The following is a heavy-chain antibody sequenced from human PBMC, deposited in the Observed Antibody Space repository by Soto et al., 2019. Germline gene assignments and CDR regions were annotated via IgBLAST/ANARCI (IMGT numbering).Heavy chain of an antibody. D-gene: IGHD6-19*01. J-gene: IGHJ4*02. V-gene: IGHV1-18*01. CDR3: VIVWLVPPPYYFDY. CDR2: ISAYNSNT. CDR1: GYTFTSYG. Sequence: ASVKVSCKASGYTFTSYGISWVRQAPGQGLEWMGWISAYNSNTNYAQKLQGRVTMTTDTSTSTAYMELRSLRSDDTAVYYCVIVWLVPPPYYFDYWGQGTLVNVSS.